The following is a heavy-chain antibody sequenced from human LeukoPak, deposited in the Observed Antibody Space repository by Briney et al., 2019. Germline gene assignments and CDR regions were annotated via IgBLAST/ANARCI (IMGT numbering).Heavy chain of an antibody. J-gene: IGHJ4*02. V-gene: IGHV3-23*01. CDR1: GLSFSSFA. D-gene: IGHD3-16*01. Sequence: GGSLRLSCAASGLSFSSFAMSWVRQGPARGLEWVSSIRGNGETFYEDSVKGRFTLSSDSSRNTVYFQLNNLSVEDTAIYYCAKASWVSSTDAVRWGQGTLVTVSS. CDR3: AKASWVSSTDAVR. CDR2: IRGNGET.